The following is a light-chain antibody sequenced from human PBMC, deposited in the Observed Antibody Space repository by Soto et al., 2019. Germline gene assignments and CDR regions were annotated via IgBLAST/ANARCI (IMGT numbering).Light chain of an antibody. J-gene: IGKJ5*01. CDR3: QQCGSSST. Sequence: EIVMTQSPATLSVSPGERATLSCRASQSVSSNLAWYQQIPGQAPRLLIYGASMRATGIPDRFSGSGSGTDFTLTISRLEPEDLAVYYCQQCGSSSTSGQGTRLEI. V-gene: IGKV3-20*01. CDR2: GAS. CDR1: QSVSSN.